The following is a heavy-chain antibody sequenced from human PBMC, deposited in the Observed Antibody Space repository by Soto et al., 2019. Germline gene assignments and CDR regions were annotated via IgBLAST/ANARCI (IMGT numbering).Heavy chain of an antibody. CDR2: ISATGNTI. CDR3: VKDVGQQWRHDS. CDR1: GFTFTNYA. V-gene: IGHV3-23*01. Sequence: EVQVLESGGGLVQRGGSLRLSCAASGFTFTNYAMTWVRQAPGKGLEWVSAISATGNTIYYADAVRGRFTISRDNSKNIVYLQMDSLRAEDTAVYYCVKDVGQQWRHDSWGQGTLVRVSS. D-gene: IGHD6-19*01. J-gene: IGHJ4*02.